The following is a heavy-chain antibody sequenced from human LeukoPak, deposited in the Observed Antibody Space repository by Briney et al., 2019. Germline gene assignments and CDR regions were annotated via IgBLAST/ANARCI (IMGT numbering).Heavy chain of an antibody. J-gene: IGHJ6*03. CDR1: GYSINSGYY. V-gene: IGHV4-38-2*01. CDR2: IFHSGST. Sequence: SETLSLTCAVSGYSINSGYYWGWIRQPPGKGLEWIGSIFHSGSTYYNPPLKSRATISVDTSKNHFSLNLNSVTAADTAEYYCARAPGSAYYPYYYMDVWGKGTTVTVSS. D-gene: IGHD6-19*01. CDR3: ARAPGSAYYPYYYMDV.